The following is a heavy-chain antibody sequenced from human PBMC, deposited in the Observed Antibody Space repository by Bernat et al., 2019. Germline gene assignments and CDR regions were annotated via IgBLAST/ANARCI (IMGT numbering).Heavy chain of an antibody. CDR1: GFTFSSYA. V-gene: IGHV3-30-3*01. D-gene: IGHD2-15*01. J-gene: IGHJ6*02. CDR2: ISYDGSNK. Sequence: QVQLVESGGGVVQPGRSLRLSCAASGFTFSSYAMHWVRQAPGKGLEWVAVISYDGSNKYYADSVKGRFTISRDNSKNTLYLQMNSLRAEDTAVYYCARGGYCSGGSCYYYYGMDVWGQGTTVTVSS. CDR3: ARGGYCSGGSCYYYYGMDV.